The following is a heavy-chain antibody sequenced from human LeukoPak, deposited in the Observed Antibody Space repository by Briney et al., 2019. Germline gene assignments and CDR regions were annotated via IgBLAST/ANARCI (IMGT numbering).Heavy chain of an antibody. J-gene: IGHJ4*02. CDR1: GFTFSTYW. CDR3: ARDEIHSYYVY. CDR2: INQDESEK. Sequence: GGSLRLSCAGSGFTFSTYWMSWVRQAPGRGLEWVANINQDESEKYYVDSVKGRFTISRDNAKNSLYLQMNSLRAEDTAVYYCARDEIHSYYVYWGQGILVTVSS. D-gene: IGHD3-10*01. V-gene: IGHV3-7*01.